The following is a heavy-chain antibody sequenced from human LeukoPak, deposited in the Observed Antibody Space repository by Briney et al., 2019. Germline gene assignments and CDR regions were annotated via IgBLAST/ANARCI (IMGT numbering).Heavy chain of an antibody. V-gene: IGHV4-34*01. CDR3: ARDRRRDPRDAFDI. CDR2: INHSGST. CDR1: GGSFSGYY. Sequence: PSETLSLTCAVYGGSFSGYYWSWIRQPPGKGLEWIGEINHSGSTNYNPSLKSRVTMSVDTSKNQFSLKLSSVTAADTAVYYCARDRRRDPRDAFDIWGQGTMVTVSS. J-gene: IGHJ3*02.